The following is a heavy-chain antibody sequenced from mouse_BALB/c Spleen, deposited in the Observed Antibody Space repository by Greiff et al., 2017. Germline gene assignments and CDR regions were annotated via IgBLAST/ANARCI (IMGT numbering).Heavy chain of an antibody. J-gene: IGHJ4*01. CDR2: VNPNNGGT. CDR3: ARLRAYYYYAMDY. Sequence: EVQLQESGPELVKPGASVKISCKASGYTFTDYYMNWVKQSHGKSLEWIGLVNPNNGGTSYNQKFKGKATLTVDKSSSTAYMELRSLTSEDSAVYYCARLRAYYYYAMDYWGQGTSVTVSS. D-gene: IGHD1-1*01. CDR1: GYTFTDYY. V-gene: IGHV1-26*01.